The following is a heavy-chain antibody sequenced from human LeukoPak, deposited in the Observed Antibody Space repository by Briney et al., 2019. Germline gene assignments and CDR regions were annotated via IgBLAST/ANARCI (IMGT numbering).Heavy chain of an antibody. CDR2: IWADGSKE. CDR1: GFTFSSYG. J-gene: IGHJ4*02. Sequence: GTSLRLSCAASGFTFSSYGFHWVRQAPGKGLEWVAAIWADGSKESYGDSVKGRFTISRDFSKSTLYLQMNSLRAEDTAVYYCARLPIVPTGGYYFDYWGQGTLVTVSS. V-gene: IGHV3-33*01. CDR3: ARLPIVPTGGYYFDY. D-gene: IGHD7-27*01.